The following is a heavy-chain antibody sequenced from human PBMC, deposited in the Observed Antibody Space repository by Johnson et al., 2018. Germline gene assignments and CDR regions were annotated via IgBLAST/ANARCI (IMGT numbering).Heavy chain of an antibody. CDR3: AGGAGFCSGGSCLGRYSSQH. Sequence: QVQLQQWGAGLFKPSETLSLTCAVYGGSFSGYYWSWIRQPPGKGLEWIGEINHSGSTNYNPSLKSRVTISVDTSKNQFSLKLSSVTAADTAVYYVAGGAGFCSGGSCLGRYSSQHWGQGTLVTGSS. CDR2: INHSGST. CDR1: GGSFSGYY. J-gene: IGHJ1*01. D-gene: IGHD2-15*01. V-gene: IGHV4-34*01.